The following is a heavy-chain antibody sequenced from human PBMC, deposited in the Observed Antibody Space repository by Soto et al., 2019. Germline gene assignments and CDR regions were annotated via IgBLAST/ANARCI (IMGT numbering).Heavy chain of an antibody. CDR3: ARVVSGSYLDY. CDR2: IYYSGTT. CDR1: GGTITTGGHF. J-gene: IGHJ4*02. V-gene: IGHV4-31*03. D-gene: IGHD1-26*01. Sequence: QVQLQESGPGLVKASQTLSLTCTVSGGTITTGGHFWSWIRQYPGKGLEWIGYIYYSGTTHYNPSRKSRVTISIDTSKTQFSLNLSSVTAADTAVYYCARVVSGSYLDYWGQGTLVTVSS.